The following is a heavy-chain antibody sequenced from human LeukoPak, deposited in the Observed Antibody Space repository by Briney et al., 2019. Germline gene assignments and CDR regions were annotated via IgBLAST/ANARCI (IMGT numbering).Heavy chain of an antibody. Sequence: GGSLRLSCAASGFTVSTNYMSWVRQAPGKGLEWVSVIYSGANTYYADSVKGRFTISRDNSKNTLHLQMNGLRAEDTAVYYCAKGRQQWLVLSFDSWGQGTLITVSS. V-gene: IGHV3-53*01. CDR2: IYSGANT. D-gene: IGHD6-19*01. CDR1: GFTVSTNY. J-gene: IGHJ4*02. CDR3: AKGRQQWLVLSFDS.